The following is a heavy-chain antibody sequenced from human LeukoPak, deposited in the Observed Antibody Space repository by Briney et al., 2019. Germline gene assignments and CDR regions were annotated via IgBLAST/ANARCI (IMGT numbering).Heavy chain of an antibody. J-gene: IGHJ4*02. V-gene: IGHV1-24*01. D-gene: IGHD1-14*01. CDR1: GYTFTRYY. CDR3: AIDWYEQFTF. CDR2: FDPEDGET. Sequence: ASVKVSCKASGYTFTRYYMHWVRQAPGQGLEYMGGFDPEDGETIYAEKFQDRVTMTEDTSTNTAFMELTSLRSDDTAFYYCAIDWYEQFTFWGQGTLVTVSS.